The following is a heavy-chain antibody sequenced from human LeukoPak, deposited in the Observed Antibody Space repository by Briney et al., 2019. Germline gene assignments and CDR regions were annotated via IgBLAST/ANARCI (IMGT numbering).Heavy chain of an antibody. Sequence: GGSLRLSCAASGFTFSSYGMSWVRQAPGKGLEWVSAISGSGGSTYYADSVKGRFTISRDNSKNTLYLQMNSLRAEDTAVYYCAKLLHNYGGEDAFDIWGQGTMVTVSS. CDR1: GFTFSSYG. D-gene: IGHD4-23*01. J-gene: IGHJ3*02. CDR2: ISGSGGST. CDR3: AKLLHNYGGEDAFDI. V-gene: IGHV3-23*01.